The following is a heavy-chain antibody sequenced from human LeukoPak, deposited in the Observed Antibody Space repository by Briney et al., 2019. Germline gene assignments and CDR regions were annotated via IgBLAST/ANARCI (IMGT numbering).Heavy chain of an antibody. CDR2: IYYSGST. D-gene: IGHD6-19*01. J-gene: IGHJ3*02. CDR3: ANSIAVAGTNKGAFDI. CDR1: GGSISSYY. V-gene: IGHV4-59*12. Sequence: SETLSLTCTVSGGSISSYYWSWIRQPPGKGLEWIGYIYYSGSTYYNPSLKSRVTISVDTSKNQFSLKLSSVTAADTAVYYCANSIAVAGTNKGAFDIWGQGTMVTVSS.